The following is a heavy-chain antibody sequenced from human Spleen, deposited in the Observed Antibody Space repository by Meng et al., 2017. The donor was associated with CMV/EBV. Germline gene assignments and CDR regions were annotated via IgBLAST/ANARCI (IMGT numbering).Heavy chain of an antibody. CDR2: INHSGST. Sequence: GSLRLSCAVYGGSFSGYYWSWIRQPPGKGLEWIGEINHSGSTNYNPSLKSRVTISVDTSKNQFSLKLSSVTAADTAVYYCARQSGVVAAAGTPYYYYYGMDVWGQGTTVTVSS. D-gene: IGHD6-13*01. CDR1: GGSFSGYY. CDR3: ARQSGVVAAAGTPYYYYYGMDV. V-gene: IGHV4-34*01. J-gene: IGHJ6*02.